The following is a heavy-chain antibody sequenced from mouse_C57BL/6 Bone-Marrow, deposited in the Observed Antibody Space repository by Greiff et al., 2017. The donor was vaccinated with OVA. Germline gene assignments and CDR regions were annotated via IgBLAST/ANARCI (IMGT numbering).Heavy chain of an antibody. CDR1: GFSFNTYA. CDR2: IRSKSNNYAT. Sequence: EVQLQESGGGLVQPKGSLKLSCAASGFSFNTYAMNWVRQAPGKGLEWVARIRSKSNNYATYYADSVKDRFTISRDDSESMLYLQMNNLKTEDTAMYYCVRFAFYYAMDYWGQGTSVTVSS. V-gene: IGHV10-1*01. CDR3: VRFAFYYAMDY. J-gene: IGHJ4*01.